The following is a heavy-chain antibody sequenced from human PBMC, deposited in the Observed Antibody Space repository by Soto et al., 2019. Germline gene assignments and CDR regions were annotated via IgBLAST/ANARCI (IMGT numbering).Heavy chain of an antibody. CDR1: GFTFSSYA. V-gene: IGHV3-23*01. CDR3: AKQTTVTTVKGERKVGAEFDY. CDR2: ISGSGGST. J-gene: IGHJ4*02. Sequence: EVQLLESGGGLVQPGGSLRLSCAASGFTFSSYAMSWVRQAPGKGLEWVSAISGSGGSTYYADSVKARFTISRDNSKNTLYLQMNSLRAEDTAVYYCAKQTTVTTVKGERKVGAEFDYWGQGTLVAVSS. D-gene: IGHD4-17*01.